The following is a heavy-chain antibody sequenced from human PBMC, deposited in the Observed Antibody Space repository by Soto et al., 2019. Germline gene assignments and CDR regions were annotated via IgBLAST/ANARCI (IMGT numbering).Heavy chain of an antibody. Sequence: SETLSLTCTVSGGSISSSSYYWGWIRQPPGKGLEWIGSIYYSGSTYYNPSLKSRVTISVDTSKNQFSLKLSSVTAADTAVYYCARVEVDYYYYGMDVWGQGTTVTVSS. J-gene: IGHJ6*02. CDR2: IYYSGST. CDR3: ARVEVDYYYYGMDV. V-gene: IGHV4-39*01. CDR1: GGSISSSSYY.